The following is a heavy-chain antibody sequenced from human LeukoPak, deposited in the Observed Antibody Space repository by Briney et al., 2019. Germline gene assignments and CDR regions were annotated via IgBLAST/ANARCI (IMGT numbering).Heavy chain of an antibody. CDR3: ARHLGSTSSDY. V-gene: IGHV4-34*01. J-gene: IGHJ4*02. Sequence: PSETLSLTCAVYGGSFGGYYWSWIRQPPGKGLEWIGEINHSGSTNYNPSLKSRVTISVDTSKNQFSLKLSSVTAADTAVYYCARHLGSTSSDYWGQGTLVTVSS. D-gene: IGHD2-2*01. CDR2: INHSGST. CDR1: GGSFGGYY.